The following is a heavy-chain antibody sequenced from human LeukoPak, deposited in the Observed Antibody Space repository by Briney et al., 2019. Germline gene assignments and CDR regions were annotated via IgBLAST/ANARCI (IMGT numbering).Heavy chain of an antibody. CDR2: INSDGSST. V-gene: IGHV3-74*01. J-gene: IGHJ3*02. CDR3: AKDPLLTMIVVGSPNDAFDI. CDR1: GFTLSSYW. D-gene: IGHD3-22*01. Sequence: GGSLRLSCAASGFTLSSYWMHWVRQAPGKGLVWVSRINSDGSSTSYADSVKGRFTISRDNAKNTLYLQMNSLRAEDTAVYYCAKDPLLTMIVVGSPNDAFDIWGQGTMVTVSS.